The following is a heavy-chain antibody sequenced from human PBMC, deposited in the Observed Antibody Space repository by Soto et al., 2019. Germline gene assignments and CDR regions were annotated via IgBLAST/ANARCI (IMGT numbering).Heavy chain of an antibody. J-gene: IGHJ5*02. Sequence: SETLSLTCTVSGGSISSSSYYWGWIRQPPGKGLEWIGSIYYSGSTYYNPSLKSRVTISVDTSKNQFSLKLSSVTAADTAVYYCARRGRYYDRKGEFDPWGQGTRVTVSS. CDR1: GGSISSSSYY. V-gene: IGHV4-39*01. CDR3: ARRGRYYDRKGEFDP. D-gene: IGHD3-22*01. CDR2: IYYSGST.